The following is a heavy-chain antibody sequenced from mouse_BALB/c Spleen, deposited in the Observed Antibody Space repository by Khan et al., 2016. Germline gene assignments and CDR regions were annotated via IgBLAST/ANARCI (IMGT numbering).Heavy chain of an antibody. J-gene: IGHJ4*01. V-gene: IGHV3-2*02. Sequence: VQLKESGPGLVKPSQSLSLTCTVTGYSITSDYAWNWIRQFPGNKLEWMGYISYSGSTSYNPSLKSRISITRDTSKNQFFLQLNSVTTDDTATYYCARRNDYDEGYAMYYWGQGTSVTVSS. CDR1: GYSITSDYA. D-gene: IGHD2-4*01. CDR2: ISYSGST. CDR3: ARRNDYDEGYAMYY.